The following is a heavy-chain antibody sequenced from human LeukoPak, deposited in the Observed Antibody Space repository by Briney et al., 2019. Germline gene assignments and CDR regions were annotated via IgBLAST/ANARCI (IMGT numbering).Heavy chain of an antibody. CDR1: GYTFTSCG. CDR2: FTAYNGNT. Sequence: ASVKVSCKSSGYTFTSCGIIWVRQAPGQGLEWMGCFTAYNGNTNYSQNLQGRVTMTTDTSTSTAYMELRSLRSDDTAVYYCAREGGLSYDSSSYFNWFDPWGQGTLVTVSS. V-gene: IGHV1-18*01. J-gene: IGHJ5*02. D-gene: IGHD3-22*01. CDR3: AREGGLSYDSSSYFNWFDP.